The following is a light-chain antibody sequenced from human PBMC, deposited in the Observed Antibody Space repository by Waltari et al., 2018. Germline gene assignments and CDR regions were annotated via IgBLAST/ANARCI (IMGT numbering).Light chain of an antibody. J-gene: IGLJ2*01. Sequence: SALTHPASVSGSPGQSITIPCTGTSPDVGGYNYVSWYQQHPGKAPKLMIFDVSNRPSGVSNRFSGSKSGNTASLTISGLQAEDEADYYCSSYISSSTLELFGGGTSLTVL. CDR2: DVS. V-gene: IGLV2-14*03. CDR3: SSYISSSTLEL. CDR1: SPDVGGYNY.